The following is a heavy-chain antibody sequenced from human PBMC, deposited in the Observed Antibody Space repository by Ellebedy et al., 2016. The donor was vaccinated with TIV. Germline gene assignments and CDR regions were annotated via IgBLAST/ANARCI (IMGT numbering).Heavy chain of an antibody. J-gene: IGHJ4*02. V-gene: IGHV1-46*01. D-gene: IGHD3-10*01. CDR3: ARAPGDYYGSGSYLAY. CDR1: GYTFTSYY. Sequence: ASVKVSCKASGYTFTSYYMHWVRQAPGQGLEWMGIINPSGGTTSYAQKFQGRVTMTRDTSTSTVYMELSSLRSDDTAVYYCARAPGDYYGSGSYLAYWGQGTLVTVSS. CDR2: INPSGGTT.